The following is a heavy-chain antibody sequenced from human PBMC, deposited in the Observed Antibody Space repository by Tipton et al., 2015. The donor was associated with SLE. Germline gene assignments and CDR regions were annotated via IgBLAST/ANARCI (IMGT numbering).Heavy chain of an antibody. Sequence: TLSLTCAVSDYSFSSGYYWGWIRQPPGKGLEWIGSIYHSGITYYNPSLKSRVTISVDTSKNQFSLNLISVTAADTAIYYCAKAGRAWYFDFWGRGTHVTVSS. CDR3: AKAGRAWYFDF. J-gene: IGHJ2*01. V-gene: IGHV4-38-2*01. D-gene: IGHD6-25*01. CDR1: DYSFSSGYY. CDR2: IYHSGIT.